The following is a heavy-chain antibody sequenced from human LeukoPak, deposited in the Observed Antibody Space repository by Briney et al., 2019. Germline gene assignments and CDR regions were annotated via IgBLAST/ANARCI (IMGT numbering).Heavy chain of an antibody. D-gene: IGHD3-10*01. V-gene: IGHV1-3*01. CDR2: INAGNGNT. Sequence: GASVKVSCKASGYTCTSYAMHWVRQAPGQRLEWMGWINAGNGNTKYSQKFQGRVTITRDTSASTAYMELSSLRSEDTAVYYCARDRGGSGSYLGRYLNYWGQGTLVTVSS. CDR3: ARDRGGSGSYLGRYLNY. CDR1: GYTCTSYA. J-gene: IGHJ4*02.